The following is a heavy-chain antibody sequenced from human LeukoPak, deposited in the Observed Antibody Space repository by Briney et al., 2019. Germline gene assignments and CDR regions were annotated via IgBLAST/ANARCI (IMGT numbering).Heavy chain of an antibody. CDR2: IGASGSST. CDR1: EFLFSSYA. CDR3: ARGLSSVNDAFVI. J-gene: IGHJ3*02. Sequence: GGSLRLSCAASEFLFSSYAMNWVRQAPGKGLEWVSGIGASGSSTYYADSVKGRFTISRDNSKTTLYLQMNSLRAEDTAVYYCARGLSSVNDAFVIWGQGTMVTVSS. V-gene: IGHV3-23*01. D-gene: IGHD3-10*01.